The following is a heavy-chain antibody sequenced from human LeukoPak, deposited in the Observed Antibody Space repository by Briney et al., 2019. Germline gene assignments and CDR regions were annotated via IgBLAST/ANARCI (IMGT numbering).Heavy chain of an antibody. CDR1: GYTFTSYD. CDR3: ARGLRFLEWLLLDYYYGMDV. CDR2: MNPNSGNT. Sequence: ASVKVSCKASGYTFTSYDINWVRQAPGQGLEWMGWMNPNSGNTGYAQKFQGRVTMTRNTSISTAYMELSRLRSEDTAVYYCARGLRFLEWLLLDYYYGMDVWGQGTTVTVSS. D-gene: IGHD3-3*01. J-gene: IGHJ6*02. V-gene: IGHV1-8*01.